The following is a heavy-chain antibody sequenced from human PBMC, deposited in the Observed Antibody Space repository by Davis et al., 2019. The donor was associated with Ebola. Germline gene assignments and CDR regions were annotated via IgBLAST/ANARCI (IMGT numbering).Heavy chain of an antibody. CDR2: ISSSGSTI. J-gene: IGHJ6*02. D-gene: IGHD2-15*01. CDR1: GFTFSSYS. Sequence: GESLKISCAASGFTFSSYSMNWVRQAPGKGLEWVSSISSSGSTIYYADSVKGRFTISRDNSKNTLYLQMNSLRAEDTAVYYCARDVAYCSGGSCFLYYYYGMDVWGQGTTVTVSS. CDR3: ARDVAYCSGGSCFLYYYYGMDV. V-gene: IGHV3-48*01.